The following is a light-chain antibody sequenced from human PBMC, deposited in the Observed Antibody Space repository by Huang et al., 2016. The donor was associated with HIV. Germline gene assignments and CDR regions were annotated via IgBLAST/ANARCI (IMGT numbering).Light chain of an antibody. J-gene: IGKJ2*01. V-gene: IGKV2-28*01. CDR2: LGS. CDR3: MQALQTPDT. CDR1: QSLLHSNGYNY. Sequence: DIVMTQSPLSLPVTPGEPASISCRSSQSLLHSNGYNYFDWYLQKPGQSPQLLIYLGSNRASGVPDRFSGSGSGTDFTLKISRVEAEDVRVYYCMQALQTPDTFGQGTKLEIK.